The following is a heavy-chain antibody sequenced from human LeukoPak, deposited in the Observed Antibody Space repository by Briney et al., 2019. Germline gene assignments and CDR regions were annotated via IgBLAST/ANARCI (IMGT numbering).Heavy chain of an antibody. Sequence: GGSLRLSCAASGFTFSNYAMSWVRQAPGKGLEWVSAISNTGGSTYYADSVKGRFTISRDKSKNTLSLQMNSLRAEDTAVYYCAQQVGYCSSGSCYLTYWGQGTLVTVSS. D-gene: IGHD2-15*01. J-gene: IGHJ1*01. CDR1: GFTFSNYA. CDR3: AQQVGYCSSGSCYLTY. V-gene: IGHV3-23*01. CDR2: ISNTGGST.